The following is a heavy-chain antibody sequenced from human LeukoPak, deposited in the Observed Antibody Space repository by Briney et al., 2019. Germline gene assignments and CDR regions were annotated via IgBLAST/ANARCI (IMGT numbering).Heavy chain of an antibody. V-gene: IGHV4-34*01. CDR1: GGPFSGYY. J-gene: IGHJ6*04. D-gene: IGHD2-2*01. CDR2: INHSGST. CDR3: ARYCSSTSCFSWYYGMDV. Sequence: PSETLSLTCAVYGGPFSGYYWSWLRQPPGKGLEWIGEINHSGSTNYNPSLKSRVTISVDTSKNQFPLKLSSVTAADTAVYYCARYCSSTSCFSWYYGMDVWGKGTTVTVSS.